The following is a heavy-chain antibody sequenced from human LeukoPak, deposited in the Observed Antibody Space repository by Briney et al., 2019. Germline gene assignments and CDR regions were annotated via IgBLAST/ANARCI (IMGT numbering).Heavy chain of an antibody. CDR1: GGSISSYY. Sequence: SETLSLTCTVSGGSISSYYWSWIRQPAGKGLEWIGRIYTSGSTNYNPSLKSRVTMSVDTSKNQLSLNLSSMTAADTAVYYCASQAATGNYFDQWGQGTLVTVSS. D-gene: IGHD6-13*01. V-gene: IGHV4-4*07. CDR2: IYTSGST. J-gene: IGHJ4*02. CDR3: ASQAATGNYFDQ.